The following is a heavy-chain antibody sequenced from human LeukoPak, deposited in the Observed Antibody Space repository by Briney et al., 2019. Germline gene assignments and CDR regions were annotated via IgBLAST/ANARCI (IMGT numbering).Heavy chain of an antibody. Sequence: ASVKVSCKASGGTFSSYAISWVRQAPGQGLEWMGGIIPIFGTANYAQKFQGRVTITADESTSTAYMELSSLRSEDTAVYYCARDSRGYEWKRLDAFDIWGQGTMVTVSS. V-gene: IGHV1-69*13. D-gene: IGHD5-12*01. CDR3: ARDSRGYEWKRLDAFDI. CDR1: GGTFSSYA. J-gene: IGHJ3*02. CDR2: IIPIFGTA.